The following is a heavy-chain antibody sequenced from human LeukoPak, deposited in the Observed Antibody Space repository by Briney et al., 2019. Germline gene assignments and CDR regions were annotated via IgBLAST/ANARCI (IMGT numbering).Heavy chain of an antibody. Sequence: SQTLSLTCNVSGGSISSGGYYWSWIRPHPGKGLEWIGYIYYSGSTYYNPSLKSRVTISVDTSKNQFSLKLSSVTAADTAVYYCARRVVVVAATLIDPWGQGTLVTVSS. CDR1: GGSISSGGYY. CDR2: IYYSGST. D-gene: IGHD2-15*01. CDR3: ARRVVVVAATLIDP. V-gene: IGHV4-31*03. J-gene: IGHJ5*02.